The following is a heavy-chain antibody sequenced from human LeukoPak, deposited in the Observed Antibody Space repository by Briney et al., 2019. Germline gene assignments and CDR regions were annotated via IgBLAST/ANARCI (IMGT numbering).Heavy chain of an antibody. CDR2: IYYSGST. J-gene: IGHJ4*02. V-gene: IGHV4-59*01. D-gene: IGHD1-26*01. CDR3: ARDSVGATTGYDY. CDR1: GGSFSGYY. Sequence: SETLSLTCAVYGGSFSGYYWSWIRQPPGKGLEWIGYIYYSGSTNYNPSLKSRVTISVDTSKNQFSLKLSSVTAADTAVYYCARDSVGATTGYDYWGQGTLVTVSS.